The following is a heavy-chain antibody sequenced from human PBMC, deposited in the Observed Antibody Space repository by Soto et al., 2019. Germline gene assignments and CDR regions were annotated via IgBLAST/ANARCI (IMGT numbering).Heavy chain of an antibody. Sequence: GVSLRLSCAASGFTFSSYAMCWVRQAPGKGLERVSAISGSGGSTYYADSVKGRFTISRDNSKNTLYLQMNSLRAEDTAVYYCAKGAVTGGIAAQRFDPWGQGTLVTVSS. CDR3: AKGAVTGGIAAQRFDP. D-gene: IGHD6-6*01. CDR1: GFTFSSYA. V-gene: IGHV3-23*01. CDR2: ISGSGGST. J-gene: IGHJ5*02.